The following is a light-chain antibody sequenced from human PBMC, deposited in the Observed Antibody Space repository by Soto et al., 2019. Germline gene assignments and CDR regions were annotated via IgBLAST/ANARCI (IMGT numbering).Light chain of an antibody. CDR1: QSISTF. CDR2: GAS. J-gene: IGKJ4*01. Sequence: DIQMTQSPSSLSASVGDRVTITCRASQSISTFLNWYQQKPGKAPKLLTYGASNLESGVPSTFSGSGSGTDFTLTISSLQPEDFATYYCQQCFSTPLLTFGGGTKVEIK. V-gene: IGKV1-39*01. CDR3: QQCFSTPLLT.